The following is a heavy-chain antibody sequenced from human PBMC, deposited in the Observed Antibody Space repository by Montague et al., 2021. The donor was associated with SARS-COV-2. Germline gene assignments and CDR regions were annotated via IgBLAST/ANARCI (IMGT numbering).Heavy chain of an antibody. D-gene: IGHD2/OR15-2a*01. CDR1: GGSFSGYY. CDR2: INHSGST. CDR3: AREYPGFTLDY. V-gene: IGHV4-34*01. Sequence: SETLSLTCAVYGGSFSGYYWSWIRQPPGKGLEWIGEINHSGSTNYNPSLKSRVTISVDTSKNQFSLKLSSVTAADTAVYYCAREYPGFTLDYWGRGTLVTVSS. J-gene: IGHJ4*02.